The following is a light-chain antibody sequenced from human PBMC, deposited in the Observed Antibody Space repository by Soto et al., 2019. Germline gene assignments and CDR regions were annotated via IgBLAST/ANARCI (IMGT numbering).Light chain of an antibody. J-gene: IGKJ2*01. CDR3: QHFNNWPYT. CDR2: DAS. CDR1: QSVSSN. V-gene: IGKV3-15*01. Sequence: DIVLTQSPATLSVSPGERATLSCRASQSVSSNLVWYQQKPGQAPRLLIYDASIRATGIPARFSGSGSGTEFTLTISSLQSEDYAIYYCQHFNNWPYTFGQGTKVDIK.